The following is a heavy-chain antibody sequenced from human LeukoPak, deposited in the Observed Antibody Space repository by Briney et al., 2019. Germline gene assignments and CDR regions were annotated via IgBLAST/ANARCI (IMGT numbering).Heavy chain of an antibody. Sequence: PSETLSLTCTVSGGSISSGGYYWSWIRQHPGKGLEYIGNIYYSGSTYYNPSLKSRVTISVDTSKNQFSLQLNSVTPEDTAVYYCARIVGGTVDYWGQGTLVTVSS. CDR3: ARIVGGTVDY. V-gene: IGHV4-31*03. CDR1: GGSISSGGYY. CDR2: IYYSGST. J-gene: IGHJ4*02. D-gene: IGHD1-26*01.